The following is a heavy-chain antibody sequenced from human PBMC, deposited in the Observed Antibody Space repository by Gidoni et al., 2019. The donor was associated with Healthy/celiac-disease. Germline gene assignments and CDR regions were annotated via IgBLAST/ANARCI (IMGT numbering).Heavy chain of an antibody. Sequence: QLQLQESGPGLVKPSATLSLTCTVSGGSISSSSYYWGWIRQPPGKGLEWIGSIYYSGSTYYNPSLKSRVTISVDTSKNQFSLKLSSVTAADTAVYYCARLGGQKSVSVDPWGQGTLVTVSS. V-gene: IGHV4-39*01. D-gene: IGHD1-20*01. CDR3: ARLGGQKSVSVDP. CDR2: IYYSGST. J-gene: IGHJ5*02. CDR1: GGSISSSSYY.